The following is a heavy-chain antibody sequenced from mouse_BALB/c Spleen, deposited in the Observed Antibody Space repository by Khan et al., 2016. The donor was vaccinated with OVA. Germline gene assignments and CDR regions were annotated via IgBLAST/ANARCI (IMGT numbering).Heavy chain of an antibody. V-gene: IGHV9-3-1*01. CDR1: GQTFTNSG. CDR3: ARPPYFSYVMDN. J-gene: IGHJ4*01. D-gene: IGHD2-10*01. Sequence: QIQLVQSGPELKKPGETVKISCKASGQTFTNSGMNWVKQAPGKGLKWMGWINTYTGESTYADDFNERFAFSLETSTSTAYLQINNLKNEDTATYFCARPPYFSYVMDNWGQGTSVTVSS. CDR2: INTYTGES.